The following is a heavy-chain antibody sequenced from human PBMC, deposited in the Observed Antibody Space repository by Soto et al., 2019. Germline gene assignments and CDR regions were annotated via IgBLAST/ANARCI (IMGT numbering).Heavy chain of an antibody. D-gene: IGHD7-27*01. J-gene: IGHJ6*02. CDR3: ARPKLGDYGMDV. Sequence: PGECLKSSGNGSGYIFTSYWISWVRQMPGKGLEWMGRIDPSDSYTNYSPSFQGHVTISADKSISTAYLQWSSLKASDTAMYYCARPKLGDYGMDVWGQGTTVTVSS. CDR2: IDPSDSYT. V-gene: IGHV5-10-1*01. CDR1: GYIFTSYW.